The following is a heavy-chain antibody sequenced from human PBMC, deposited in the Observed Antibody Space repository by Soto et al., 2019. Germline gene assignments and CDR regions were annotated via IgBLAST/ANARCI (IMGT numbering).Heavy chain of an antibody. D-gene: IGHD3-10*01. CDR2: INPNSGGT. CDR3: ARESTMVRGVMVPAGMDV. V-gene: IGHV1-2*04. J-gene: IGHJ6*02. Sequence: ASVKVSCKASGYTFTGYYMHWVRQAPGQGLEWMGWINPNSGGTNYAQKFQGWVTMTRDTSISTAYMELSRLRSDDTAVYYCARESTMVRGVMVPAGMDVWGQGTTVTVSS. CDR1: GYTFTGYY.